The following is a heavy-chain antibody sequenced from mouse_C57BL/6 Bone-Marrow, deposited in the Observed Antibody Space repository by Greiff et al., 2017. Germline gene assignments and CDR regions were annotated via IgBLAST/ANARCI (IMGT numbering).Heavy chain of an antibody. V-gene: IGHV1-80*01. Sequence: VKLMESGAELVKPGASVKISCKASGYAFSSYWMNWVKQRPGKGLEWIGQIYPGDGDTNYNGKFTGKATLTADKSSSTAYMQLSSLTSEDSAVYFCARSGLYYGKAMDYWGQGTSVTVSS. D-gene: IGHD1-1*01. CDR3: ARSGLYYGKAMDY. CDR1: GYAFSSYW. J-gene: IGHJ4*01. CDR2: IYPGDGDT.